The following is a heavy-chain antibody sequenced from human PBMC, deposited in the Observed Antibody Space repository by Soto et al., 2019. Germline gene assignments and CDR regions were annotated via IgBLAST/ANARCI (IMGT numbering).Heavy chain of an antibody. V-gene: IGHV1-24*01. Sequence: ASVKVSCKVSGYTLTELSMHWVRQAPGKGLEWMGGFDPEDGETIYAQKFQGRVTMTEDTSTDTAYMELSSLRSEDTAVYYCATDSPADSSWSSNLRSWGQGTLVTVSS. CDR2: FDPEDGET. J-gene: IGHJ5*02. D-gene: IGHD6-13*01. CDR1: GYTLTELS. CDR3: ATDSPADSSWSSNLRS.